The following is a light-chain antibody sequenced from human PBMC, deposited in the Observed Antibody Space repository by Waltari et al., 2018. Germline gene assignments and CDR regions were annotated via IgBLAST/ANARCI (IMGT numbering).Light chain of an antibody. CDR2: TSD. CDR1: SSNIGSTY. V-gene: IGLV1-47*01. Sequence: QSVLTQPPSASGTPGQRVTTPCSGPSSNIGSTYVYWYQQHPGTAPKLLIYTSDQRPSGVPDRFSGSKSGTSASLAISGLRSEDEADYYCAAWDDSLSGRVFGGGTKLTVL. CDR3: AAWDDSLSGRV. J-gene: IGLJ3*02.